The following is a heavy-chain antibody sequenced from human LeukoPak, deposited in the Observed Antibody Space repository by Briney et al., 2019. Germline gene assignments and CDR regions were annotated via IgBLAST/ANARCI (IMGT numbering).Heavy chain of an antibody. CDR2: ISTSSLYI. J-gene: IGHJ4*02. CDR1: GFTFSSYS. CDR3: ARDGSGSYHSDY. V-gene: IGHV3-21*01. Sequence: NTGGSLRLSCAASGFTFSSYSMNWVRQAPGKGLEWVSSISTSSLYIYYADSVKGRFTVSRNNARNSLYLQMNSLRAEDTAVYYCARDGSGSYHSDYWGQGTLVTVSS. D-gene: IGHD3-10*01.